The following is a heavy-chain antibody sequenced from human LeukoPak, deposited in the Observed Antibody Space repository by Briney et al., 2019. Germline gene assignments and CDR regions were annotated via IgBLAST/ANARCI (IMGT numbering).Heavy chain of an antibody. CDR2: IGTNGIST. V-gene: IGHV3-64D*09. CDR1: GFTFNSYA. CDR3: VKGQEVVYAPTFDY. D-gene: IGHD2-8*02. Sequence: GGSLRLSCSASGFTFNSYAIHWVRQAPGKGLEYVSSIGTNGISTYYADSVTGRFTISRDNSKNSLYLQMSSLRAEDTAVYYCVKGQEVVYAPTFDYWGQGTLVTVSS. J-gene: IGHJ4*02.